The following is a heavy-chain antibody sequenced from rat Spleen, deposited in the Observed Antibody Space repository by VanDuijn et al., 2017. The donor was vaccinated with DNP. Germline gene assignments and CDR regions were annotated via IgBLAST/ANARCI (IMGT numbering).Heavy chain of an antibody. CDR3: TTDFERGY. J-gene: IGHJ2*01. CDR1: GFTFSDYG. V-gene: IGHV5-27*01. CDR2: ITASGGST. D-gene: IGHD1-11*01. Sequence: EVQLVESGGGLVQPGRSIKLSCAASGFTFSDYGMAWVLQAPKKGLEWVASITASGGSTSYRDSVKGRFTISRDNAKSTLYLQMDSLRSEDTATYYCTTDFERGYWGQGVMVTVSS.